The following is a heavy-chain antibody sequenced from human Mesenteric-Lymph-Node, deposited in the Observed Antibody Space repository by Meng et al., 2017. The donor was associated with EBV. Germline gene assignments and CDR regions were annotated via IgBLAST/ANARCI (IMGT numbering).Heavy chain of an antibody. CDR3: VRDRRGSDPSHFDS. Sequence: QLQQWGAGLLKPSETLSLTCAVYDGSFSNYYWSWIRQSPEKGLEWIGEINRIGGTDYNPSLKSRVTISVDTSKNQFSLRLSSVTAADTAIYYCVRDRRGSDPSHFDSWGQGTLVTVSS. CDR1: DGSFSNYY. J-gene: IGHJ4*02. CDR2: INRIGGT. D-gene: IGHD2-15*01. V-gene: IGHV4-34*01.